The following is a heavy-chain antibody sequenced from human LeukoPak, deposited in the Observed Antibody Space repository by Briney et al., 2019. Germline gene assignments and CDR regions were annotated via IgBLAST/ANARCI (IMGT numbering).Heavy chain of an antibody. J-gene: IGHJ2*01. V-gene: IGHV4-34*01. D-gene: IGHD6-13*01. CDR2: INHSGST. CDR3: ARLTSSWYQDWYFDL. CDR1: GGSFSGYY. Sequence: PSETLSLACAVYGGSFSGYYWSWIRQPSGKGLEWIGEINHSGSTNYNPSLKSRVTISVDTSKNQFSLKLSSVTAADTAVYYCARLTSSWYQDWYFDLWGRGTLVTVSS.